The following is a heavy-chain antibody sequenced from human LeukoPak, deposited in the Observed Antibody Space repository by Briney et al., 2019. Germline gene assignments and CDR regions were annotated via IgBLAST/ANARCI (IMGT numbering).Heavy chain of an antibody. V-gene: IGHV3-30*02. CDR2: IRYDGSNK. J-gene: IGHJ4*02. CDR3: AKDPDYYDSSGPYFDY. Sequence: GGSLRLSCEASGFTFSSYGMHWVRQAPGKGLEWVAFIRYDGSNKYYADSVKVRFTISRDNSKNTLYLQMNSLRAEDTAVYYCAKDPDYYDSSGPYFDYWGQGTLVTVSS. D-gene: IGHD3-22*01. CDR1: GFTFSSYG.